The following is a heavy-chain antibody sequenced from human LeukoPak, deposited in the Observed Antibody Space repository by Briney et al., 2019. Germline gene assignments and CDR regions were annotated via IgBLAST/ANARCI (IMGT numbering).Heavy chain of an antibody. D-gene: IGHD3-16*01. J-gene: IGHJ4*02. CDR1: GGSISGGGYS. CDR3: ARVSSGGYFDY. V-gene: IGHV4-30-2*01. Sequence: SQTLSLTCAVSGGSISGGGYSWSWIRQPPGKGLEWIGYIYHSGSTYYNPSLKSRLTISVDRSKNQFSLKLSSVAAADPAVYYCARVSSGGYFDYWGQGTLVSVSS. CDR2: IYHSGST.